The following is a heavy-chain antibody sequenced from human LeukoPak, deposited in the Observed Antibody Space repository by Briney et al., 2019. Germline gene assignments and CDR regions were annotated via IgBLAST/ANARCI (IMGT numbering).Heavy chain of an antibody. CDR2: IYYSGST. CDR1: GGSVSSSKYL. V-gene: IGHV4-39*07. J-gene: IGHJ3*02. D-gene: IGHD3-9*01. Sequence: PLETLSLTCTVSGGSVSSSKYLWGWIRQPPGKGLEWIGSIYYSGSTYYNPSLKSRVTISVDTSKNQFSLKLSSVTAADTAVYYCARGGQYYDILTGYYMGAFDIWGQGTMVTVSS. CDR3: ARGGQYYDILTGYYMGAFDI.